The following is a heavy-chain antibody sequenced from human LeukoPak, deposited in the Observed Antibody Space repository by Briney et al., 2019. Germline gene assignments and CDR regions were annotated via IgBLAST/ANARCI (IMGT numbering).Heavy chain of an antibody. CDR3: AKGTGMVTRGVYFDY. J-gene: IGHJ4*02. CDR1: GFTFSSYG. Sequence: GRSLRLSCAASGFTFSSYGMHWVRQAPGKGLEWVAVISYDGSNKYYADSVKGRFTISRDNSKNTLYLQMNSLRAEDTAVYYCAKGTGMVTRGVYFDYWGQGTLVTVSS. D-gene: IGHD2-21*02. V-gene: IGHV3-30*18. CDR2: ISYDGSNK.